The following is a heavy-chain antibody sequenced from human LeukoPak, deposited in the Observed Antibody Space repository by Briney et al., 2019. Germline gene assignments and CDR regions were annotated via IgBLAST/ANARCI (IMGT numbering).Heavy chain of an antibody. CDR1: GFTFSTYN. V-gene: IGHV3-21*01. CDR2: ISRSSSYI. Sequence: GGSLRLSCAASGFTFSTYNMNWVRQAPGKGLEWVSSISRSSSYIYHADSVKGRFTISRDNAKNSLYLQMNSLRAEDTAVYYCARLSSGATWGQGTLVTVSS. D-gene: IGHD6-19*01. J-gene: IGHJ5*02. CDR3: ARLSSGAT.